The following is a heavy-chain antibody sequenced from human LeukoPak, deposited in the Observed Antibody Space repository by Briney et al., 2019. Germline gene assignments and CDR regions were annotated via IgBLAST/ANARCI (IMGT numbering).Heavy chain of an antibody. D-gene: IGHD2-15*01. J-gene: IGHJ4*02. CDR2: INPNSGGT. Sequence: ASVKVSCTSSGYTFIGYYMHWVRQPPGQGLEWMGWINPNSGGTNYAQKFQGRVTLTRDTSISTAYMELSRLKSDDTAVYYCARHRKDMGFDYWGQGTSVTVSS. V-gene: IGHV1-2*02. CDR1: GYTFIGYY. CDR3: ARHRKDMGFDY.